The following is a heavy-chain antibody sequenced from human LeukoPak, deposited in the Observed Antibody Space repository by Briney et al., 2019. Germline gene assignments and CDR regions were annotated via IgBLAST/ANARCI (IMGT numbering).Heavy chain of an antibody. V-gene: IGHV3-30-3*01. CDR2: ISSDGSNK. CDR1: GFTFSSYW. Sequence: GGSLRLSCAASGFTFSSYWMSWVRQAPGKGLEWVAVISSDGSNKHYADSVRGRFTISTDNSKSTLYLQINSLRPEDTAVYYCARDLVSYSSSPLHWGQGTLVPVSS. CDR3: ARDLVSYSSSPLH. J-gene: IGHJ4*02. D-gene: IGHD6-6*01.